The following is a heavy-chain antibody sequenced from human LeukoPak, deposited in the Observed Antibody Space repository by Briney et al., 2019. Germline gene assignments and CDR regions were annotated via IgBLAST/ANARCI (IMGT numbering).Heavy chain of an antibody. CDR1: GYAFTSYD. Sequence: ASVKVSCKASGYAFTSYDINWVRQATGQGLEWMGWMNPNSGNTGYAQKFQGRVTMTRNTSISTAYMELSSLRSEDTAVYYCARVVRGVIITPPDYWGQGTLVTVSS. V-gene: IGHV1-8*01. D-gene: IGHD3-10*01. CDR3: ARVVRGVIITPPDY. CDR2: MNPNSGNT. J-gene: IGHJ4*02.